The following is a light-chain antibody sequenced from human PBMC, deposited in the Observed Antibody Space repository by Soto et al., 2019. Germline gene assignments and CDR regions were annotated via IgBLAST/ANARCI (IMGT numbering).Light chain of an antibody. CDR3: AAWDDSLNEWV. Sequence: QSVLTQPPSASGTPGQRVTISCSGSDSNIGSNTVSWYQQLPGTAPKLLMSTNNQRPSGVPDRFSGSKSGTSASLAISGLQSEDEAEYYCAAWDDSLNEWVFGGGTKLTVL. V-gene: IGLV1-44*01. J-gene: IGLJ3*02. CDR1: DSNIGSNT. CDR2: TNN.